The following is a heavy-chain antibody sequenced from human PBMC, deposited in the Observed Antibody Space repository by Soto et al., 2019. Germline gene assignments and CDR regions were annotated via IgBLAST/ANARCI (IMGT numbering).Heavy chain of an antibody. CDR2: IDPNDSYT. CDR1: GYTFTNYW. D-gene: IGHD3-22*01. Sequence: GESLKISCKGSGYTFTNYWIKWVRQVPGKGLEWVGRIDPNDSYTNYGPSFQGHVPIPTDKSISSAYPQWSSLKASDTATYYCARRLKGRYESSGYPKRQYFGMDVWGQGTTVTVSS. CDR3: ARRLKGRYESSGYPKRQYFGMDV. V-gene: IGHV5-10-1*01. J-gene: IGHJ6*02.